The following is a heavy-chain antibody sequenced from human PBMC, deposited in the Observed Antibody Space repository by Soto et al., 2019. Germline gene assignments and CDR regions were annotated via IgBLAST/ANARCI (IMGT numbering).Heavy chain of an antibody. V-gene: IGHV3-7*01. CDR1: GFTFSSYW. J-gene: IGHJ6*03. Sequence: GGSLRLSCAASGFTFSSYWMSWVRQAPGKGLEWVANIKQDGSEKYYVDSVKGRFTISRDNAKNSLYLQMNSLRAEDTAVYYCARAIGNHHYYMDVWGKGTTVTVSS. CDR3: ARAIGNHHYYMDV. D-gene: IGHD1-1*01. CDR2: IKQDGSEK.